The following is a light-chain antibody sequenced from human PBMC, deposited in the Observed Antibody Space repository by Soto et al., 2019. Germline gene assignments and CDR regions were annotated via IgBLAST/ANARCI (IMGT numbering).Light chain of an antibody. CDR1: QSISNY. CDR2: AAS. V-gene: IGKV1-39*01. CDR3: QQSYSTPPGYT. Sequence: DIQMTQSPSSLSASVGDRVTITCRASQSISNYLSWYQQKPGKAPKLLIYAASSLQSGVPSRFSGIGSGTDFTLTISSLQPEDFATYYCQQSYSTPPGYTFGQGTKLEIK. J-gene: IGKJ2*01.